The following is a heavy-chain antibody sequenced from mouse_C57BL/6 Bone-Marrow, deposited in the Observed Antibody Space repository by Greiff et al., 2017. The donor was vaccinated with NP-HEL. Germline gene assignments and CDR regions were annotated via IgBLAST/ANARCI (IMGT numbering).Heavy chain of an antibody. CDR2: ISSGSSTI. V-gene: IGHV5-17*01. J-gene: IGHJ1*03. CDR3: ARDYGQPSYWYFDV. D-gene: IGHD1-1*01. Sequence: DVKLVESGGGLVKPGGSLKLSCAASGFTFSDYGMHWVRQAPEKGLEWVAYISSGSSTIYYADTVKGRFTISRDNAKNTLFLQMTSLRSEDTAMYYCARDYGQPSYWYFDVWGTGTTVTVSS. CDR1: GFTFSDYG.